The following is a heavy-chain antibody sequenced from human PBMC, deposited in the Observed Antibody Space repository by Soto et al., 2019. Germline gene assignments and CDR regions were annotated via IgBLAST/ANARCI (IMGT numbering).Heavy chain of an antibody. D-gene: IGHD3-16*02. CDR3: ARDNDYVWGSYRIYYFDY. CDR2: ISSSSSTI. CDR1: GFTFSSYN. J-gene: IGHJ4*02. Sequence: PGGSLRLSCAASGFTFSSYNMNWVRQAPGKGLEWVSYISSSSSTIYYADSVKGRFTISRDNAKNSLYLQMNSLRDEDTAVYYCARDNDYVWGSYRIYYFDYWGQGT. V-gene: IGHV3-48*02.